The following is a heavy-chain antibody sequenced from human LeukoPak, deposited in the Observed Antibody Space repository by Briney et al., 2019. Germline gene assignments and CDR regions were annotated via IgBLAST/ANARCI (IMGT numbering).Heavy chain of an antibody. Sequence: GGSLRLSCAASGFTFNRYGMNWVREAPGKGLEWVSYISDSSSIMQYADSVKGRFTISRDDAKNSLYLQMNSLRDEDTAVYYCARDRSGPDYWGQGTLVTAPS. CDR2: ISDSSSIM. CDR3: ARDRSGPDY. CDR1: GFTFNRYG. J-gene: IGHJ4*02. V-gene: IGHV3-48*02.